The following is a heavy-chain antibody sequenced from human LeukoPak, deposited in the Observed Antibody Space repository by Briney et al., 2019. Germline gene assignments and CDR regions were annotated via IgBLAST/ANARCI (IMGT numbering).Heavy chain of an antibody. CDR2: ISAYNGNT. Sequence: ASVKVSCKASGYTFTSNYIHWVRQAPGQGLEWMGWISAYNGNTKYTQTLQGRVTMTTDTSTSTAYMELRSLRSDDTAVYYCARDFAAAGTWGHWGQGTLVIVSS. V-gene: IGHV1-18*04. CDR1: GYTFTSNY. D-gene: IGHD6-13*01. J-gene: IGHJ4*02. CDR3: ARDFAAAGTWGH.